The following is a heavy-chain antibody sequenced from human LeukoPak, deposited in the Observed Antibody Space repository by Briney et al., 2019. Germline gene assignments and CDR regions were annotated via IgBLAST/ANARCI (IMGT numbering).Heavy chain of an antibody. V-gene: IGHV3-74*01. CDR1: GFTFSSYW. J-gene: IGHJ4*02. Sequence: GGSLRLSCAASGFTFSSYWMHWVRQVPGEGLVWVSRISTDGRSTTYADSVKGRFTVSRDNAKNTLYLQMNSLRAEDTAVYYCAKSSPVLLWFGELKKWGQGTLVTVSS. D-gene: IGHD3-10*01. CDR2: ISTDGRST. CDR3: AKSSPVLLWFGELKK.